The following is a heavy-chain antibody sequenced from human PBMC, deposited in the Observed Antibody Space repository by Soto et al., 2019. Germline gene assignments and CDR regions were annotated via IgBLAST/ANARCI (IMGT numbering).Heavy chain of an antibody. Sequence: QVQLQQWGAGLLKPSETLSLTCAVYEGSFSGYYWTWIRQAPGKGLEWLGEINHGGRTNYNPSLTSRATMSVDTSKNQFSLKLSSVTAADTAVYYCARPFRGGAFDLWGQVTMVTVSS. J-gene: IGHJ3*01. CDR2: INHGGRT. V-gene: IGHV4-34*01. CDR1: EGSFSGYY. CDR3: ARPFRGGAFDL.